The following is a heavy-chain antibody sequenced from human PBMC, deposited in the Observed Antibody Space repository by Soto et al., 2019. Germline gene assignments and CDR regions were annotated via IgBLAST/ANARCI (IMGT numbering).Heavy chain of an antibody. D-gene: IGHD3-3*01. Sequence: GGSLRLSCAASGFTFSSYAMSWVRQAPGKGLEWVSAISGSGGSTYYADSVKGRFTISRDNSKNTLYLQMNSLRAEDTAVYYCAKAPFMAPNYDFWSGYDYYFDYWGQGILVTVSS. V-gene: IGHV3-23*01. CDR1: GFTFSSYA. CDR2: ISGSGGST. CDR3: AKAPFMAPNYDFWSGYDYYFDY. J-gene: IGHJ4*02.